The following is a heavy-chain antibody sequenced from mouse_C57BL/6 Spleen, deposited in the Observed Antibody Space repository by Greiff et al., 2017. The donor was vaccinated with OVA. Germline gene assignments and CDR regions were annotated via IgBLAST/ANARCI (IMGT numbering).Heavy chain of an antibody. CDR2: ISDGGSYT. J-gene: IGHJ1*03. Sequence: EVKLLESGGGLVKPGGSLKLSCAASGFTFSSYAMSWVRQTPEKRLEWVATISDGGSYTYYPDNVKGRFTISRDNAKNNLYLQMSHLKSEDTAMYYCARVSFDYGSSYGYFDVWGTGTTVTVSA. V-gene: IGHV5-4*03. CDR1: GFTFSSYA. CDR3: ARVSFDYGSSYGYFDV. D-gene: IGHD1-1*01.